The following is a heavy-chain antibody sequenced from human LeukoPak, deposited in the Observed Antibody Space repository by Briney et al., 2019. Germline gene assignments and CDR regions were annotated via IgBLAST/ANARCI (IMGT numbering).Heavy chain of an antibody. J-gene: IGHJ3*02. D-gene: IGHD3-22*01. Sequence: GGSLRLSCAASGFTFSSYSMNWVRQAPGKGLEWVSSISSSSSYIYYADSVKGRFTISRDNAKNSLYLQMNSLRAEDTAVHYCARGYDSSGDAFDIWGQGTMVTVSS. CDR1: GFTFSSYS. V-gene: IGHV3-21*01. CDR2: ISSSSSYI. CDR3: ARGYDSSGDAFDI.